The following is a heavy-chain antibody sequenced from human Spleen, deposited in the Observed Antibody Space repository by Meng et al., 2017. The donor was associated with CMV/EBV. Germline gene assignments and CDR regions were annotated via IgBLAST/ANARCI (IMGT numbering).Heavy chain of an antibody. D-gene: IGHD3-3*01. CDR3: ARSRATFGVVSRGFDP. CDR1: GDTFITYD. J-gene: IGHJ5*02. CDR2: MNPKSGDT. V-gene: IGHV1-8*03. Sequence: SGDTFITYDINWVRQATGQGLEWMGWMNPKSGDTGYAQKFQGRVTFTRDTSITTAYMELSSLRSDDTAVYYCARSRATFGVVSRGFDPWGQGTLVTVSS.